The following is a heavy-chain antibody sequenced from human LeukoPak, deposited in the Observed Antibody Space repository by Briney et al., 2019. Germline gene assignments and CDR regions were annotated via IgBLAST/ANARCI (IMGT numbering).Heavy chain of an antibody. CDR3: ARHRNYFDY. CDR2: IYHSGST. J-gene: IGHJ4*02. V-gene: IGHV4-38-2*02. CDR1: GYSISSGYY. Sequence: PSETLSLTCTVSGYSISSGYYWGWIRQPPGKGLEWIGSIYHSGSTYYNPSLKSRVTMSVDTSKNQFSLKLSSVTAADTAVYYCARHRNYFDYWGQGTLVTVSS.